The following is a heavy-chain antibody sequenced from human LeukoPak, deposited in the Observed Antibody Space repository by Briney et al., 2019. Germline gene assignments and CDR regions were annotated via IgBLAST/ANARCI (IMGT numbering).Heavy chain of an antibody. J-gene: IGHJ6*02. CDR3: AKDLVRGVTQPYYYGMDV. CDR1: GFTFSSYA. V-gene: IGHV3-23*01. D-gene: IGHD3-10*01. Sequence: PGGSLRLSCAASGFTFSSYAMSWVRQAPGKGLEWVSAISGSGGSTYYADSVKGRFTIPRDNSKNTLYLQMNSLRAEDTAVYYCAKDLVRGVTQPYYYGMDVWGQGTTVTVSS. CDR2: ISGSGGST.